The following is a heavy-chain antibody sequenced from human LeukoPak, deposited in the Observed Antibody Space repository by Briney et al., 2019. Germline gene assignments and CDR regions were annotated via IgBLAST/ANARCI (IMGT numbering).Heavy chain of an antibody. CDR2: ISYDGSNK. V-gene: IGHV3-30*14. CDR3: ARNFALDY. CDR1: GFTFSSYA. J-gene: IGHJ4*02. Sequence: GGSLRLSCAASGFTFSSYAMHWVRQAPGKGLEWVAVISYDGSNKYYADSVKGRFTISRDNSKNTLFLQMNSLRAEDTAVYYCARNFALDYWGQGTLVTVSS.